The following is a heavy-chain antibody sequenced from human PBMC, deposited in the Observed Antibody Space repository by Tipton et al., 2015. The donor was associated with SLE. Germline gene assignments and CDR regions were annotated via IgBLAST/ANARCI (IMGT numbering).Heavy chain of an antibody. D-gene: IGHD2-2*01. CDR2: ITWNSNGI. J-gene: IGHJ4*02. V-gene: IGHV3-9*01. Sequence: SLRLSCVASGFSFDDYVMHWVRQAPGKGLEWASGITWNSNGIGYADSVKGRFTISRDNAKNSLYLQMNSLRPEDTALYYCAALQGYSSNYYVFDSWGQGTLVSVSS. CDR3: AALQGYSSNYYVFDS. CDR1: GFSFDDYV.